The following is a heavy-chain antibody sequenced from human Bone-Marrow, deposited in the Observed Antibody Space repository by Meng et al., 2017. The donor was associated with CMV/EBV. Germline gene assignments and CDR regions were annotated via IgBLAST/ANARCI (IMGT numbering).Heavy chain of an antibody. Sequence: GESLKISCAASGFTFSSYSMNWVRQAPGKGLEWVSSISSSSSYIYYADSVKGRFTISRDNAKNSLYLQMNSLRAEDTAVYYCASLVVVPAAIPYYCGMDVWGQGTTVTVSS. CDR1: GFTFSSYS. V-gene: IGHV3-21*01. D-gene: IGHD2-2*02. J-gene: IGHJ6*02. CDR3: ASLVVVPAAIPYYCGMDV. CDR2: ISSSSSYI.